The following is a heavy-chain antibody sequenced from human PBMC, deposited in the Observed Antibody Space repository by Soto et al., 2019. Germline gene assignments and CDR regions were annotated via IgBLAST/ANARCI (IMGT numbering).Heavy chain of an antibody. CDR2: IYYSRST. V-gene: IGHV4-59*01. Sequence: SETLSLTCTVSGGSISSYYWSWIRQPPGKGLEWIGYIYYSRSTNYNPSLKSRVTISLDTSKNQVSLKLSSVTAAYTAVYYCARGRRIAAAVDYWGQGTLVTVSS. CDR1: GGSISSYY. CDR3: ARGRRIAAAVDY. J-gene: IGHJ4*02. D-gene: IGHD6-13*01.